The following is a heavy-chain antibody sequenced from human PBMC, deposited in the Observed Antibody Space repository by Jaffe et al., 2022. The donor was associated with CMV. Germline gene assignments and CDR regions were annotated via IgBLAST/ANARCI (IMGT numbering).Heavy chain of an antibody. CDR1: GGSISSSSYY. D-gene: IGHD6-19*01. CDR2: IYYSGST. V-gene: IGHV4-39*01. CDR3: ARHSAGQAVAGPCFDY. J-gene: IGHJ4*02. Sequence: QLQLQESGPGLVKPSETLSLTCTVSGGSISSSSYYWGWIRQPPGKGLEWIGSIYYSGSTYYNPSLKSRVTISVDTSKNQFSLKLSSVTAADTAVYYCARHSAGQAVAGPCFDYWGQGTLVTVSS.